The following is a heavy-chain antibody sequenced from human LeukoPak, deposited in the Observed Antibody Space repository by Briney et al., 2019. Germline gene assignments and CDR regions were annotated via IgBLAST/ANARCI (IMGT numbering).Heavy chain of an antibody. D-gene: IGHD6-19*01. Sequence: SETLSLTCTVSVGSIGGYYWSWIRQPPGKGLEWIGYIYSSGSTTYNSSLKSRVTISVDTSKNQFSLKLSSVTAADTAVYYCARRAVAENYFDYWGQGTLVTVSS. CDR1: VGSIGGYY. CDR3: ARRAVAENYFDY. J-gene: IGHJ4*02. CDR2: IYSSGST. V-gene: IGHV4-4*09.